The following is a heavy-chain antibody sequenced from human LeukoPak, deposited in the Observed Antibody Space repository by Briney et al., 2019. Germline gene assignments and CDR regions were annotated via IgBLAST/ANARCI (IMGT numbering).Heavy chain of an antibody. CDR3: ARYTRSRPYYFDF. CDR1: EDSVSSNNAA. CDR2: TYYESMWYI. J-gene: IGHJ4*02. V-gene: IGHV6-1*01. D-gene: IGHD6-13*01. Sequence: SQTLSLTCAISEDSVSSNNAAWNWIRHSPSRGLEWLGRTYYESMWYIDYVGSVKSRITINPDISKNQFSLQIYSVTPEDTAVYYCARYTRSRPYYFDFWGQGTLVTVSS.